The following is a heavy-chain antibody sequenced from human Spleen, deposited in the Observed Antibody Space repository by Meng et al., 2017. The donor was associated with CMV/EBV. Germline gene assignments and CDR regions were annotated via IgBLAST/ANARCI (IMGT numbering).Heavy chain of an antibody. J-gene: IGHJ6*02. CDR1: GFTFSSYA. CDR3: AGGGPYCSSTSCYRGSLAGQYYYYGMDV. Sequence: GESLKISCAASGFTFSSYAMHWVRQAPGKGLEWVAVISYDGSNKYYADSVKGRFTISRDNSKNTLYLQMNSLRAEDTAVYYCAGGGPYCSSTSCYRGSLAGQYYYYGMDVWGQGTTVTVSS. CDR2: ISYDGSNK. V-gene: IGHV3-30*04. D-gene: IGHD2-2*02.